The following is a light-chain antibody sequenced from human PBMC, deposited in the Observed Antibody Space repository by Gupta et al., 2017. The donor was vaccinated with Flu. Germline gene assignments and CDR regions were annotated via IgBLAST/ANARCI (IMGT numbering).Light chain of an antibody. J-gene: IGLJ3*02. CDR3: LLAHSGAAWSGE. V-gene: IGLV7-46*01. Sequence: TLTCAARTGAVTSGNCTYWFQQKPGQAPRTLIFDKKNKHSWTPTRFSGSLLGGKAAVTLSGAQPEEEAKYYCLLAHSGAAWSGEFGGGTKLTVL. CDR1: TGAVTSGNC. CDR2: DKK.